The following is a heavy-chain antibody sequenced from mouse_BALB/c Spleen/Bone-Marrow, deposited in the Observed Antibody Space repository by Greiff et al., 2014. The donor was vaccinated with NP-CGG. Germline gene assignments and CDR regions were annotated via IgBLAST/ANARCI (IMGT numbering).Heavy chain of an antibody. J-gene: IGHJ4*01. Sequence: EVQRVESGGDLVKPGGSLKLSCAASGFTFSSYGMSWGRQTPDKRLEWVATISSGGSNTYYPDSVKGRFTISRDNAKNTLYLQMSSLKSEDTAMYYCARQQRYYAMDYWGQGTSVTVSS. CDR3: ARQQRYYAMDY. V-gene: IGHV5-6*01. CDR2: ISSGGSNT. CDR1: GFTFSSYG.